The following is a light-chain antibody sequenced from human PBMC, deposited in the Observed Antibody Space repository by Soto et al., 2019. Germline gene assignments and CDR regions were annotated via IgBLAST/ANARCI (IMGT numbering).Light chain of an antibody. V-gene: IGLV2-8*01. J-gene: IGLJ2*01. CDR3: SSYAGSNNLL. CDR1: NSDNGNYNF. Sequence: QSVLTQPPSASGSPGQSVAISCTGTNSDNGNYNFVSWYQQHPGKAPKLMIYEVNKRPSGVPDRFSGSKSGNTASLTVSGLQPEDEADYYCSSYAGSNNLLFGGGTKVTVL. CDR2: EVN.